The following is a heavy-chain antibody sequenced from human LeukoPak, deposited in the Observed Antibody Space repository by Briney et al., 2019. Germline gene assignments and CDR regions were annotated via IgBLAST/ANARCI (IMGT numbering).Heavy chain of an antibody. D-gene: IGHD3-9*01. CDR2: IIPIFGTA. CDR1: GGTFSSYA. V-gene: IGHV1-69*01. J-gene: IGHJ5*02. Sequence: SVKVSCKASGGTFSSYAISWVRQAPGQGLELMGGIIPIFGTANYAQKFQGRVTITADESTSTAYMELSSLRSEDTAVYYCATPNWGDDILTGYSSWGQGTLVTVSS. CDR3: ATPNWGDDILTGYSS.